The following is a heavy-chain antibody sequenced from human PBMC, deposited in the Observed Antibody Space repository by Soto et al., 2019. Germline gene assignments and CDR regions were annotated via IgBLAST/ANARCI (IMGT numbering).Heavy chain of an antibody. Sequence: GGSLRLSCAVSGFTFSSYAMSWVRQAPGKGLEWVSAISGSGSSTYYADSVKGRFTISRDNSKNTLYLQMNSLRAEDTAVYYCARHPADYGDYFFGGGMDVWGQGTTVTVSS. CDR3: ARHPADYGDYFFGGGMDV. CDR2: ISGSGSST. V-gene: IGHV3-23*01. CDR1: GFTFSSYA. D-gene: IGHD4-17*01. J-gene: IGHJ6*02.